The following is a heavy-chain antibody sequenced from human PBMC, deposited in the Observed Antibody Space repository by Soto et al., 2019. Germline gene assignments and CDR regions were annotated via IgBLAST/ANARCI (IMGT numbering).Heavy chain of an antibody. CDR1: GYTFTGYY. J-gene: IGHJ4*02. V-gene: IGHV1-2*04. CDR2: INPNSGGT. Sequence: QVQLVQSGAEVKKPGASVKVSCKASGYTFTGYYMHWVRQAPGQGLEWMGWINPNSGGTNYAQKFQGWVTMTRDTSISTAYMELSRLRSDDTAVYYCARDSCSGGSCSGFDYWGQGTLVTVSS. D-gene: IGHD2-15*01. CDR3: ARDSCSGGSCSGFDY.